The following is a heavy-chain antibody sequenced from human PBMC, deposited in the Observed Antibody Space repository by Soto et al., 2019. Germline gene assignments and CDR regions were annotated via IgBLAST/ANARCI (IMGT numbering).Heavy chain of an antibody. D-gene: IGHD6-13*01. CDR3: ARGGYSSSWSSDYYGMDV. CDR2: INPSSGGT. CDR1: GYTFTGYY. V-gene: IGHV1-2*06. Sequence: GASVKVSCKASGYTFTGYYMHWVRQAPGQGLEWMGRINPSSGGTNYAQKFQGRVTMTRDTSISTAYMELSRLRSDDTAVYYCARGGYSSSWSSDYYGMDVWGQGTTVTVSS. J-gene: IGHJ6*02.